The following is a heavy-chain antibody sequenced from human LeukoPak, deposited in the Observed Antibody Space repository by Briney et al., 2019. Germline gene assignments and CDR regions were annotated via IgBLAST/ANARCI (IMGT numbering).Heavy chain of an antibody. CDR3: ARVQDSSSWAFDY. V-gene: IGHV1-2*04. CDR2: INPNSGGT. D-gene: IGHD6-13*01. Sequence: ASVKVSCKASGYTFTGYYMHWVRQAPGQGLEWMGWINPNSGGTNYAQKFQGWVTMTRDTSISTAYMELSRLRSDDTAVYYCARVQDSSSWAFDYWGQGTLVTVSS. J-gene: IGHJ4*02. CDR1: GYTFTGYY.